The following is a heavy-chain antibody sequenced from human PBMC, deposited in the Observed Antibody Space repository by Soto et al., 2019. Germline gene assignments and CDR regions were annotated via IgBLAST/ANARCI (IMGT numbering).Heavy chain of an antibody. J-gene: IGHJ3*02. Sequence: SETLSLTCSVSGGSISNHYWSWIRQPPGKGLEWIGYIYYNGNTNYNPSLKSRVTMSVDTSKNQISLKLSSVTAADTAVYYCARQSIAVTFTTLMPAFDIWGQGTMVTVSS. D-gene: IGHD6-19*01. CDR2: IYYNGNT. CDR1: GGSISNHY. CDR3: ARQSIAVTFTTLMPAFDI. V-gene: IGHV4-59*08.